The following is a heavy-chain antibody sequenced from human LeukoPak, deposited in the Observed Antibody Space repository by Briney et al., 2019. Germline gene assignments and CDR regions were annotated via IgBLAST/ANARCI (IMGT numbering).Heavy chain of an antibody. CDR1: GYTFTIYA. Sequence: ASVKVSCKSSGYTFTIYARHWVRQAPGQRLEWMGGINAGNGNTKYSQKFQGRVTITRDTSASTGYMELSSLRSEGTAAYYCAGGASLVRGVITSEGYYGMDVWGKGTTVTVSS. D-gene: IGHD3-10*01. CDR2: INAGNGNT. J-gene: IGHJ6*04. CDR3: AGGASLVRGVITSEGYYGMDV. V-gene: IGHV1-3*01.